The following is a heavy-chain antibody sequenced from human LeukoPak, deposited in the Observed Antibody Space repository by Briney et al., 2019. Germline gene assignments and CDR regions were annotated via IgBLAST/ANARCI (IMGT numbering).Heavy chain of an antibody. J-gene: IGHJ4*02. CDR1: GFTFSNYA. CDR3: AKEYYDILTGYVHFDY. CDR2: ISGSGGST. D-gene: IGHD3-9*01. V-gene: IGHV3-23*01. Sequence: GGSLRLSCAASGFTFSNYAMSWVRQAPGKGLEWVSAISGSGGSTYYADSVKGRFTISRDNSKNTLYLQMNSLRAEDTAVYYCAKEYYDILTGYVHFDYWGQGTLVTVSS.